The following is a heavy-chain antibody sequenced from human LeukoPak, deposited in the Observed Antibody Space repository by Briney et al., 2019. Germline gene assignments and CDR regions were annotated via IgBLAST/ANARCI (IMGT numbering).Heavy chain of an antibody. CDR1: GFTFTSSA. CDR2: IVVGSGNT. J-gene: IGHJ6*02. V-gene: IGHV1-58*02. D-gene: IGHD4-17*01. CDR3: AAHPDYGDYDGIPMPYYYYGMDV. Sequence: TSVKVSCKASGFTFTSSAMQWVRHARGQRLEWIGWIVVGSGNTNYAQKFQERVTITRDMSTSTAYMELSRLRTEDTAVYYCAAHPDYGDYDGIPMPYYYYGMDVWGQGTTVTVSS.